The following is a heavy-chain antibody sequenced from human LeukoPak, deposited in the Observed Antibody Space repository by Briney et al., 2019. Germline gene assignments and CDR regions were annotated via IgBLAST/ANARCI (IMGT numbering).Heavy chain of an antibody. CDR2: IKQDGSEK. J-gene: IGHJ4*02. CDR1: GFSFSSYW. Sequence: GGSLRLSCTASGFSFSSYWMTWVRQAPGKGLEWVADIKQDGSEKYYVDSVEGRFTVSRDNTKNSLYLQMNSLRAEDTAVYYCTMIEWERWRGWGQGTLVTVSS. CDR3: TMIEWERWRG. V-gene: IGHV3-7*01. D-gene: IGHD1-26*01.